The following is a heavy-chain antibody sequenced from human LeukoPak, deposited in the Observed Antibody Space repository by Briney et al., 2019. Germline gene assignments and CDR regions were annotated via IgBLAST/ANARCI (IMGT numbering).Heavy chain of an antibody. CDR2: INPNSGGT. Sequence: GASVKVSCKASGYTFTGYYMHWVRQAPGQGLEWMGWINPNSGGTNYAQKFQGRVTMTRDTSISTAYMELSRLRSDDTAVYYCARDPGSGSYYFSGSRHNWFDPWGQGTLVTVSS. J-gene: IGHJ5*02. V-gene: IGHV1-2*02. CDR3: ARDPGSGSYYFSGSRHNWFDP. D-gene: IGHD3-10*01. CDR1: GYTFTGYY.